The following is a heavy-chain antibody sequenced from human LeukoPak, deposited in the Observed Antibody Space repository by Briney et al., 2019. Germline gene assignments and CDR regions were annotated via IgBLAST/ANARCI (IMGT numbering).Heavy chain of an antibody. J-gene: IGHJ4*02. CDR1: GGSISSGGYY. V-gene: IGHV4-31*03. CDR3: ARAVDTAMVYYFDY. D-gene: IGHD5-18*01. Sequence: PSETLSLTCTVSGGSISSGGYYWSWIRQHPGKGLEWIGYIYYSGSTYYNPSLKSRVTISVDTSKNQFSLKLSSVTAADTAVYYCARAVDTAMVYYFDYWGQGTLVTVSS. CDR2: IYYSGST.